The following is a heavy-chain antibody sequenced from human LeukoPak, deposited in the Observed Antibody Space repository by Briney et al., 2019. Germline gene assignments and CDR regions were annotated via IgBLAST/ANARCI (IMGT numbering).Heavy chain of an antibody. CDR2: IYYSGST. D-gene: IGHD2-2*02. J-gene: IGHJ5*02. CDR1: GGSISSSSYY. V-gene: IGHV4-39*07. CDR3: ARDARYCSSTSCYTEAVWFDP. Sequence: SETLSLTCTVSGGSISSSSYYWGWIRQSPGKGLEWIGSIYYSGSTYYNPSLKSRVTISVDTSKNQFSLKLSSVTAADTAVYYCARDARYCSSTSCYTEAVWFDPWGQGTLVTVSS.